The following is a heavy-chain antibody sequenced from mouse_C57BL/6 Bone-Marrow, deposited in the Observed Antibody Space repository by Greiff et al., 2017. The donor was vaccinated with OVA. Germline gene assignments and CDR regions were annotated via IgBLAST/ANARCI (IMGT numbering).Heavy chain of an antibody. CDR1: GYTFTGYW. Sequence: VQLQQSGAELMKPGASVKLSCKATGYTFTGYWIEWVKQRPGHGLEWIGELLPGSGSTNYNEKFKGKATFTADTSSNTAYMQLSSLTTEDSAIYYCARALYYYGSREFAYWGQGTLVTVSA. J-gene: IGHJ3*01. CDR3: ARALYYYGSREFAY. CDR2: LLPGSGST. D-gene: IGHD1-1*01. V-gene: IGHV1-9*01.